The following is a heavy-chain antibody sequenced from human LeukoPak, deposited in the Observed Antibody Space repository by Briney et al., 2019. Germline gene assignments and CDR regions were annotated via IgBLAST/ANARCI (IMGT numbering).Heavy chain of an antibody. V-gene: IGHV3-23*01. CDR2: ISGSGDST. J-gene: IGHJ4*02. CDR1: GFTFSSYA. D-gene: IGHD6-13*01. Sequence: PGGSLRLSCAASGFTFSSYAMSWVRQAPGKGLEWVSAISGSGDSTWYEGSVKGRFTISRDNSKNTLYLQMNSLRVEDTAVYYCAKGAAAGTLFTFYDYWGQGTLVTVSS. CDR3: AKGAAAGTLFTFYDY.